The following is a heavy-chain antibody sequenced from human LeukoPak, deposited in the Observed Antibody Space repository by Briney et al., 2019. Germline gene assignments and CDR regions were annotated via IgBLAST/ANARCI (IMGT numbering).Heavy chain of an antibody. CDR2: IKHDGSEK. CDR1: GFTFSGYW. J-gene: IGHJ4*02. Sequence: PGGSLRLSCAASGFTFSGYWMSWVRQAPGKGREWVANIKHDGSEKYYVDSVRGRFTISRDIAKNSLYLQMNSLRAEDTAVYYCARYLGTDRFDQWGQGTLVTVST. D-gene: IGHD7-27*01. V-gene: IGHV3-7*01. CDR3: ARYLGTDRFDQ.